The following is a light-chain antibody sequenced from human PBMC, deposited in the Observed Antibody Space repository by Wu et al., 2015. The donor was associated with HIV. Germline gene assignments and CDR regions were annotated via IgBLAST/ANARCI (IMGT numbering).Light chain of an antibody. Sequence: EILMTQSPATLSVSPGGAVTLSCRASQSVSTYLAWYQQTPGQAPRLLIYGASTRPTGVPARFSGSGSGTQFTLTITNVQSADSAVYYCQQYNNWPPYSFGQGTKLEIK. CDR3: QQYNNWPPYS. V-gene: IGKV3-15*01. J-gene: IGKJ2*03. CDR1: QSVSTY. CDR2: GAS.